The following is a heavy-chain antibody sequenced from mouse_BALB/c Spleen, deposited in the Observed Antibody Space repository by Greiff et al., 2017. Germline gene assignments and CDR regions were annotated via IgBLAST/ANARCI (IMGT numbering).Heavy chain of an antibody. D-gene: IGHD4-1*01. Sequence: QVQLQQPGAELVKPGASVKLSCKASGYTFTSYWMHWVKQRPGQGLEWIGEIDPSDSYTNYNQKFKGKATLTVDKSSSTAYMQLSSLTSEDSAVYYCATGSMDYWGQGTSVTVSS. CDR3: ATGSMDY. CDR1: GYTFTSYW. J-gene: IGHJ4*01. V-gene: IGHV1-69*02. CDR2: IDPSDSYT.